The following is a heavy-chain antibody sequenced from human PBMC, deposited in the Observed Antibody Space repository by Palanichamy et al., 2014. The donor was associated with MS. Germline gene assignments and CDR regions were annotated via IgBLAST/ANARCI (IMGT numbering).Heavy chain of an antibody. CDR3: ARVHYYDSGNIDY. Sequence: EVQVVESWGRLGPAGGSLRLSCAASGFSVSSNYMTWVRQAPGKGLEWVSVIYSGGSTYYADSVKGRFTISRDHSKNTLYLQMNSLRVEDTAVYYCARVHYYDSGNIDYWGQGTLVTVSS. V-gene: IGHV3-66*02. CDR2: IYSGGST. J-gene: IGHJ4*02. CDR1: GFSVSSNY. D-gene: IGHD3-22*01.